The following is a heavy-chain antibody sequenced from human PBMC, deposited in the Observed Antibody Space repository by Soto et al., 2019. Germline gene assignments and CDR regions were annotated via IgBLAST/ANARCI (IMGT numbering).Heavy chain of an antibody. J-gene: IGHJ2*01. CDR3: ARGMQGSRYFDL. Sequence: EVQLVESGGGLVQPGVSLRLSCTASGFIFSSYWMHWVRQAPGKGLVWVSRVTNGESSTSYADSVKGRFTVSRDNARNTMYLQMDSLRVENTAVYYCARGMQGSRYFDLWGRGTLVTVSS. CDR1: GFIFSSYW. CDR2: VTNGESST. V-gene: IGHV3-74*01.